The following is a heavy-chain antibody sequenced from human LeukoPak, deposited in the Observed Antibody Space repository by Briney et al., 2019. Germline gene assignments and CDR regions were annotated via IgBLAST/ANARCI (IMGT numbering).Heavy chain of an antibody. CDR1: TYTFTDNS. CDR2: TNPNSGDT. D-gene: IGHD3-10*01. V-gene: IGHV1-2*02. CDR3: ARENSFGSGSYIFDS. Sequence: ASVTVSCKASTYTFTDNSIHWVRQAPGQGPQWMGWTNPNSGDTHYARNFQDRVTLTRDTSLSTAYMELTSLRSDDTAMYYCARENSFGSGSYIFDSWGQGTLVTVSS. J-gene: IGHJ4*02.